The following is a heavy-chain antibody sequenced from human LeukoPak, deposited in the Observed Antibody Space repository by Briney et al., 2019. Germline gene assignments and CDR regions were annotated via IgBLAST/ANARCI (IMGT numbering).Heavy chain of an antibody. CDR1: GFTVSSNY. Sequence: PGGSLRLSCAASGFTVSSNYMSWVRQAPGKGLEWVSVIYSGGSTYCADSVKGRFTISRDNSKNTLYLQMNSLRAEDTAVYYCARESSSTTSRGYYYYGMDVWGQGTTVTVSS. D-gene: IGHD2-2*01. J-gene: IGHJ6*02. V-gene: IGHV3-53*01. CDR3: ARESSSTTSRGYYYYGMDV. CDR2: IYSGGST.